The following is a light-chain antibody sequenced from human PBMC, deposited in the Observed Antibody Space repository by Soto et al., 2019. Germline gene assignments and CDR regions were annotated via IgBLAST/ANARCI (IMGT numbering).Light chain of an antibody. CDR3: QQFNSYVT. CDR1: QGISSA. V-gene: IGKV1-13*02. Sequence: AIQLTQSPSSLSASVGDRVTITCRASQGISSALAWYQQKPGKAPKLLIYDASSLESGVPSRFSGSGSGTDFTLTISSQQPEDFATYYCQQFNSYVTFGGGTKVEI. CDR2: DAS. J-gene: IGKJ4*01.